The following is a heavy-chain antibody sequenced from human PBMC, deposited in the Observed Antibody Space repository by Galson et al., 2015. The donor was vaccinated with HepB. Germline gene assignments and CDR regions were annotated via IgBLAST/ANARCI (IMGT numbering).Heavy chain of an antibody. D-gene: IGHD2-2*01. CDR2: IYPGDSDT. CDR3: ARTSSPGLYYFDY. J-gene: IGHJ4*02. CDR1: GYSFTKYW. Sequence: QSGAEVKTPGESLKISCKGSGYSFTKYWIGWVRQMPGKGLEWMGIIYPGDSDTRYSPSFQGQVTISADKSISTAYLQWSSLKASDTAIFYCARTSSPGLYYFDYWGQGTLVTVSS. V-gene: IGHV5-51*01.